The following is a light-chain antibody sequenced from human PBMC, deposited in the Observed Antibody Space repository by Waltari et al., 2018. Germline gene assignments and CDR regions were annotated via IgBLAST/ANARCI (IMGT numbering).Light chain of an antibody. Sequence: FMLTQPHSLSASPGKTVTISCTRSSGSIINHYVPWFQQRPDSSPTTVIYEDNQRPSEVPDRFSGSIDSSSNAASLTISGLKTEDEADYYCQSYDSSQWVFGGGTKLTVL. J-gene: IGLJ3*02. CDR2: EDN. CDR3: QSYDSSQWV. V-gene: IGLV6-57*01. CDR1: SGSIINHY.